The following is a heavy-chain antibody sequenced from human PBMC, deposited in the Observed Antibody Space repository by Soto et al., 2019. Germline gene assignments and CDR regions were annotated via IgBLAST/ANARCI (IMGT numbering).Heavy chain of an antibody. J-gene: IGHJ4*02. V-gene: IGHV4-59*01. D-gene: IGHD4-17*01. CDR2: MYYTGST. CDR3: AKLMDGDYGGNAVDY. Sequence: SETLSLTCTVSGGAISGNYWTWIRQPPGKGLEWIGYMYYTGSTSYNPSLKSRVTISLDASMNQFSLRLSSATAADTAVYYCAKLMDGDYGGNAVDYWGQGTLVTVSS. CDR1: GGAISGNY.